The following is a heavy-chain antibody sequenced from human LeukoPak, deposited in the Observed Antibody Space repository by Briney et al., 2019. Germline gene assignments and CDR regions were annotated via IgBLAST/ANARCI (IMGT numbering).Heavy chain of an antibody. V-gene: IGHV1-18*01. CDR2: ISAYNGNT. CDR1: GYTFTSYG. J-gene: IGHJ6*02. CDR3: ARDRRTGTDDYYYYGMDV. D-gene: IGHD1-1*01. Sequence: ASVKVSCKASGYTFTSYGISWVRQAPGQGLEWMGWISAYNGNTNYAQKLQGRVTMTTDTSTSTAYMELRSLRSDDTAVYYWARDRRTGTDDYYYYGMDVWGQGTTVTVSS.